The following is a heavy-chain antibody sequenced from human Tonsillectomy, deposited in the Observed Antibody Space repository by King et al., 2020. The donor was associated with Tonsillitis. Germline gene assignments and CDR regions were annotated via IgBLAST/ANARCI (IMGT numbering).Heavy chain of an antibody. J-gene: IGHJ4*02. CDR3: ARRPYDFPPQYYFDY. CDR1: GGSISSSSYY. CDR2: IYYSGST. D-gene: IGHD3-3*01. V-gene: IGHV4-39*01. Sequence: QLQESGPGLVKPSETLSLTCTVSGGSISSSSYYWGWIRQPPGKGLEWIGSIYYSGSTYYNPSLKSRVTISVDTSKNQFSLKLSSVTAADTAVYYCARRPYDFPPQYYFDYWGQGTLVTVSS.